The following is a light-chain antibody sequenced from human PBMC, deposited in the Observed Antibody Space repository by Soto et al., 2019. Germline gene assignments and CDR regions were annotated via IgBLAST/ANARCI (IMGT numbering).Light chain of an antibody. CDR3: AAWDDSLNGVV. J-gene: IGLJ2*01. V-gene: IGLV1-44*01. Sequence: QSVLTQPPSASGTPGQTIAISCSGGSSSIGSHTVNWYQQLPGTAPRLLIYSNTQRPSGVPDRFSGSKSGTSASLAISGLQSEYEGHYYCAAWDDSLNGVVFGGGTKVTVL. CDR2: SNT. CDR1: SSSIGSHT.